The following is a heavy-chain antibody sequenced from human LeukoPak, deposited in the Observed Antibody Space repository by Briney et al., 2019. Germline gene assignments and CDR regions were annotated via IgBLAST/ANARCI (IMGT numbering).Heavy chain of an antibody. CDR3: ARDQGRRSWFDP. Sequence: GGSLRLSCAASGFTFSTYSMNWVRQAPGKGLEWVSFISSSSSYIYYADSVKGRFTISRDNAKNSLYLQMNSLRAEDTAVYYCARDQGRRSWFDPWGQGTLVTVSS. D-gene: IGHD3-10*01. CDR1: GFTFSTYS. CDR2: ISSSSSYI. J-gene: IGHJ5*02. V-gene: IGHV3-21*01.